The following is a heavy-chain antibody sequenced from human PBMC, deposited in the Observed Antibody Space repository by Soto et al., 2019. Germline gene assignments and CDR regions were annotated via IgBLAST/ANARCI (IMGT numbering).Heavy chain of an antibody. CDR2: ISYDGSNK. V-gene: IGHV3-30-3*01. J-gene: IGHJ6*02. Sequence: PGGSLRLSCAAPGFTFSSYAMHWVRQAPGKGLEWVAVISYDGSNKYYADSVKGRFTISRDNSKNTLYLQMNSLRAEDTAVYYCARVNYDSSGAAYYYYGMDVWGQGTTVTVSS. CDR1: GFTFSSYA. D-gene: IGHD3-22*01. CDR3: ARVNYDSSGAAYYYYGMDV.